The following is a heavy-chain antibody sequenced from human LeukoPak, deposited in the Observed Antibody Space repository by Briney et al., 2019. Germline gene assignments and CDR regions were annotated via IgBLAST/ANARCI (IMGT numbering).Heavy chain of an antibody. D-gene: IGHD5-24*01. CDR1: GFPFTNAW. V-gene: IGHV3-7*01. Sequence: GGSLRLSCVVSGFPFTNAWMSWVRQAPGKGLEWVANIKQDGSEKYYVDSVKGRFTISRDNAKNSLYLQMNSLRAEDTAVYYCARTRWLQLYYFDYWGQGTLVTVSS. J-gene: IGHJ4*02. CDR3: ARTRWLQLYYFDY. CDR2: IKQDGSEK.